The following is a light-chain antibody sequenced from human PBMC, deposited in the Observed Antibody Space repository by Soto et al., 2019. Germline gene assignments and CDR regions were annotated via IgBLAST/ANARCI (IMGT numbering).Light chain of an antibody. CDR1: QGIGSW. CDR3: QQANSFPPT. J-gene: IGKJ4*01. Sequence: DIQMTQSPSSVSASVGDRITITCRASQGIGSWLAWYQQKPGKAPKLLIYAASTLQSGVPLRFRGSGSGTDFALIIRSLQPEDFGTYYCQQANSFPPTFGGGTKVEIK. V-gene: IGKV1-12*01. CDR2: AAS.